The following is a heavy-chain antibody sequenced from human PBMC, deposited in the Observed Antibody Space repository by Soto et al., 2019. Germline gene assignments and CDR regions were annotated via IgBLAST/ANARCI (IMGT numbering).Heavy chain of an antibody. CDR1: GFTFHDYV. D-gene: IGHD1-1*01. CDR3: AKWRTRPATSPTFLHN. J-gene: IGHJ1*01. Sequence: DVQLVESGGGLVQPGGSLRLSCAASGFTFHDYVMLWVRQAPGKGLEWVSAITWDGADVNYADSVKGRFTISRDNAKNSLDLQMSSTLPEETALYYYAKWRTRPATSPTFLHNWGQGTLVTVSS. V-gene: IGHV3-9*01. CDR2: ITWDGADV.